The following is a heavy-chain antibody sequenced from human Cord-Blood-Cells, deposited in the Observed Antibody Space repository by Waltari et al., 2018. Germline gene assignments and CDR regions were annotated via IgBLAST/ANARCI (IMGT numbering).Heavy chain of an antibody. CDR3: AKGLYSNYNWFDP. CDR1: GFTFSSYA. Sequence: EVQLLESGGGLVQPGVSLRLSCAASGFTFSSYALSSVPQAPGKGLEWVSAISGSGGSTYYADSVKGRFTISRDNSKNTLYLQMNSLRAEDTAVYYCAKGLYSNYNWFDPWGQGTLVTVSS. J-gene: IGHJ5*02. CDR2: ISGSGGST. V-gene: IGHV3-23*01. D-gene: IGHD4-4*01.